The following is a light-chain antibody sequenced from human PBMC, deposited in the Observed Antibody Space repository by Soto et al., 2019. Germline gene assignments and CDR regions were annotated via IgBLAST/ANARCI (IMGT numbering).Light chain of an antibody. V-gene: IGLV1-40*01. CDR1: SSNIGAGYD. CDR3: LSYDSSLRGSRV. CDR2: GNN. Sequence: QSVLTQPPSVSGAPGQRVTISCTGSSSNIGAGYDVHWYQQLPGTAPKLLIYGNNNRPSGVPDRFSGSKSGTSASLAITGLQAEDEADYYCLSYDSSLRGSRVFGGGTKVTVL. J-gene: IGLJ2*01.